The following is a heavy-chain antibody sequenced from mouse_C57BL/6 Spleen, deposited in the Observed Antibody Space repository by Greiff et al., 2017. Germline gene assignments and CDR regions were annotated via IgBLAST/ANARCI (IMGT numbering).Heavy chain of an antibody. D-gene: IGHD1-1*01. CDR2: IWRGGST. Sequence: VQLQQSGPGLVQPSQSLSITCTVSGFSLTSYGVHWVRQSPGKGLEWLGVIWRGGSTDYNAAFMSRLSITKDNSKSQVFFKMNSLQADDTAIYYCAKRGTVVPDGYFDVWGTGTTVTVSS. J-gene: IGHJ1*03. CDR1: GFSLTSYG. CDR3: AKRGTVVPDGYFDV. V-gene: IGHV2-5*01.